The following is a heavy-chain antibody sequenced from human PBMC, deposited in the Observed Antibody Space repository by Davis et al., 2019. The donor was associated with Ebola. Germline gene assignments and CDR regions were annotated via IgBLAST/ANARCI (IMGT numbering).Heavy chain of an antibody. CDR2: IYHSGST. J-gene: IGHJ5*02. V-gene: IGHV4-34*01. D-gene: IGHD6-13*01. Sequence: SETLSLTCAVYGGSFSDYFWSWVRQPPGKGLEWIGEIYHSGSTNYNPSLKSRVTISVDKSKNQFSLKLSSVTAADTAVYFCARGQPYASRQGWFDPWGQGALVTVTS. CDR3: ARGQPYASRQGWFDP. CDR1: GGSFSDYF.